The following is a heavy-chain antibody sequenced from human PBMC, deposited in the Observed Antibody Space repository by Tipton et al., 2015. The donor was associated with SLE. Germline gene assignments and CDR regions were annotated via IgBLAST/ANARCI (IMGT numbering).Heavy chain of an antibody. CDR1: GNTFTSYG. J-gene: IGHJ4*02. CDR2: ISPNSRGT. Sequence: QLVQSGAEVKKPGASVKVSCKASGNTFTSYGIIWVRQAPGHGLEWMGWISPNSRGTIYAQKFQGRVAMTRDTSSSTAYMELSSLRSDDTAVYYCARGNYPDYWGQGTQVTVSS. CDR3: ARGNYPDY. V-gene: IGHV1-2*02.